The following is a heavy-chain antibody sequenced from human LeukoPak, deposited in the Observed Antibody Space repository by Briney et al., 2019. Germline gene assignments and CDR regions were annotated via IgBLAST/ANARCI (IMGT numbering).Heavy chain of an antibody. CDR2: ITYDGRDT. CDR1: GVTFSSYG. J-gene: IGHJ6*02. Sequence: GKSLRLSCAASGVTFSSYGMRWVRQAPGKGLEWVAAITYDGRDTHYADSVKGRLTISRDNSKNTLYLQMNSLRAEDTAVYYCARMPRCSSTSCYLLGHGYYYYGMDVWGQGTTVTVSS. D-gene: IGHD2-2*01. V-gene: IGHV3-30*03. CDR3: ARMPRCSSTSCYLLGHGYYYYGMDV.